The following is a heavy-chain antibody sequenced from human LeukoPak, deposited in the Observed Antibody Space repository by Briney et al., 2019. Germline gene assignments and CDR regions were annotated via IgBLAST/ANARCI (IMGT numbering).Heavy chain of an antibody. CDR3: AKDVGSSWSYYFDY. CDR2: ISGSGGST. D-gene: IGHD6-13*01. J-gene: IGHJ4*02. V-gene: IGHV3-23*01. Sequence: GGSLRLSCAASGFTFSRQTMSWVRQAPGKGLEWVSAISGSGGSTYYADSVKGRFTISRDNSKNTLYLQVNSLRAEDTAVYYCAKDVGSSWSYYFDYWGQGTLVTVTS. CDR1: GFTFSRQT.